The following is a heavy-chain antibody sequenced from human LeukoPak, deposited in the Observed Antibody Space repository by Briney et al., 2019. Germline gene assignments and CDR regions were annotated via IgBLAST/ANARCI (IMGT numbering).Heavy chain of an antibody. CDR2: IYYTGTT. CDR3: VRVDSMGPYNWFDP. V-gene: IGHV4-39*07. CDR1: SGSISVTGMD. Sequence: PSETLSLTCTVSSGSISVTGMDWGWVRQPPGKGRESLGKIYYTGTTSSNPSLKSRVTISIDTSKNQFSLNLNSVTAADTAFYYCVRVDSMGPYNWFDPWGQGTLVTVSS. J-gene: IGHJ5*02. D-gene: IGHD3-22*01.